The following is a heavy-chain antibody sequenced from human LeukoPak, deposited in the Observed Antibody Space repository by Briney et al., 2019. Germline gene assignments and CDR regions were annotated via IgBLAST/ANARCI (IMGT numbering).Heavy chain of an antibody. CDR1: GFTVSSNY. Sequence: GGSLRLSCEDSGFTVSSNYMSWVRQAPGKGLEWVSVIHSVGTTYYADSVKGRFTISRDTSKNTVFLQMNSLRAEDTAVYYCARLESTEGTLYWGQGTLVTVSS. CDR2: IHSVGTT. J-gene: IGHJ4*02. CDR3: ARLESTEGTLY. D-gene: IGHD5/OR15-5a*01. V-gene: IGHV3-66*02.